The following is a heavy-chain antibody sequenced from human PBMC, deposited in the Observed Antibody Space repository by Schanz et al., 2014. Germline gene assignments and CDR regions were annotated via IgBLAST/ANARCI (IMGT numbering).Heavy chain of an antibody. CDR3: TRSYYDFSWGSYRFRAFDI. CDR1: GFTLSSYW. J-gene: IGHJ3*02. V-gene: IGHV3-74*01. Sequence: EVKLVESGGGAVRPGGSLRLSCAASGFTLSSYWMHWVRQVPGKGLEWVSCTNGDGTNAKYADSVKGRFTMSRDNSKNTLYLQMNSLRAEDTAIYFCTRSYYDFSWGSYRFRAFDIWGQGTTVIVSS. D-gene: IGHD3-16*02. CDR2: TNGDGTNA.